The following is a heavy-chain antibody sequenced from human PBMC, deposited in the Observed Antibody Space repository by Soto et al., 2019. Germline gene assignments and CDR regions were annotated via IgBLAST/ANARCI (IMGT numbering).Heavy chain of an antibody. CDR2: ISAYKGNT. V-gene: IGHV1-18*01. J-gene: IGHJ4*02. CDR3: AKDGDYGFLCYY. Sequence: ASVKVSCKASGYTFTSYGISWVRQAPGQGLEWMGWISAYKGNTNYAQKLQGRVTMTTDTSTSTAYLELRSLRSDDTAVDYGAKDGDYGFLCYYCGQGNLLTDSS. CDR1: GYTFTSYG. D-gene: IGHD4-17*01.